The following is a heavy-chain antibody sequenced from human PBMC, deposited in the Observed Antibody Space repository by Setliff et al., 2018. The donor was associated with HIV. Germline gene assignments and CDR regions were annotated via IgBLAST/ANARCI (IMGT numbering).Heavy chain of an antibody. V-gene: IGHV4-34*01. CDR3: ARGPPGSSIGWYVGY. D-gene: IGHD6-19*01. J-gene: IGHJ4*02. CDR1: GGPFSGFY. CDR2: INHSGST. Sequence: SETLSLTCAVYGGPFSGFYWNWIRQPPGKGLEWIGEINHSGSTNYNPSLKSRVTISVDTSKNQFSLRLSSVIAADTAVYYCARGPPGSSIGWYVGYWGQGTLVTVSS.